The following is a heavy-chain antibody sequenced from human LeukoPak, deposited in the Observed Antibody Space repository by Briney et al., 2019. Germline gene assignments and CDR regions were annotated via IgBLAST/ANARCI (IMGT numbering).Heavy chain of an antibody. CDR3: SREYQHAAFDF. J-gene: IGHJ4*02. CDR2: ISSSGSPV. D-gene: IGHD2-2*01. Sequence: QSGGSLRLSCAASGFTFNSHEMNWLPQAPGKGLEWVSYISSSGSPVFYADSVKGRFTITRDNAKNSLYLQMDSLRAEDTALYYFSREYQHAAFDFWGQGALVTVSS. CDR1: GFTFNSHE. V-gene: IGHV3-48*03.